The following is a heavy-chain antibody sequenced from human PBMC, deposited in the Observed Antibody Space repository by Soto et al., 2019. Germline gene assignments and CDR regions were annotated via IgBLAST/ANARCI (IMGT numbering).Heavy chain of an antibody. Sequence: GGSLRLSCEASGFTFSDYHMSWIRQAPGKGLEWVSYIVNKDTYTNYADSVKGRFTISRDNAKNSLYLEMNSLRAEDTAIYYFARLRASSWYMGGYLDYWGLGTLVTVSS. J-gene: IGHJ4*02. CDR2: IVNKDTYT. CDR3: ARLRASSWYMGGYLDY. V-gene: IGHV3-11*06. D-gene: IGHD6-13*01. CDR1: GFTFSDYH.